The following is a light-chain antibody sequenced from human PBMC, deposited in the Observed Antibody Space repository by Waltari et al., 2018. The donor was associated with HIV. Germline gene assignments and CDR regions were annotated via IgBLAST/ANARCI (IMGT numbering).Light chain of an antibody. CDR3: AAWDDSLGAHYV. V-gene: IGLV1-44*01. Sequence: SIMTQQPSASGTPGQRVTVSCSGSRTNIGSNPLTWSQQLPGTAPKLLIYSNNQRPSGVPDRFSGSKSGTSASLAISGLQSDDEADYYCAAWDDSLGAHYVFGTGTKVTVL. J-gene: IGLJ1*01. CDR2: SNN. CDR1: RTNIGSNP.